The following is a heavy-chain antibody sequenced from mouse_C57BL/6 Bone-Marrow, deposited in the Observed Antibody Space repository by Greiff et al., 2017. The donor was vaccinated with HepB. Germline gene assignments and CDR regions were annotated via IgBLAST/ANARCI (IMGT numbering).Heavy chain of an antibody. CDR2: IDPSDSYT. CDR3: ASLSGHRNAMDY. CDR1: GYTFTSYW. V-gene: IGHV1-69*01. J-gene: IGHJ4*01. D-gene: IGHD3-1*01. Sequence: QVQLQQPGAELVMPGASVKLSCKASGYTFTSYWMHWVKQRPGQGLEWIGEIDPSDSYTNYNQKFKGKSTLTVDKSSSTAYMQLSSLTSEDSAVYYCASLSGHRNAMDYWGQGTSVTVSS.